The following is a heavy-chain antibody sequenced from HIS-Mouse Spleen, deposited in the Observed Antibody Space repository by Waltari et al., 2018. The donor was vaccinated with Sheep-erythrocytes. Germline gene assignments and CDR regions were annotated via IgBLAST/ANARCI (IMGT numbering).Heavy chain of an antibody. CDR3: ARITSYYDFWSTYNKDYFDY. D-gene: IGHD3-3*01. J-gene: IGHJ4*02. CDR1: GFSLSNARMG. CDR2: IFSNDEK. Sequence: TCTVSGFSLSNARMGVSWIRQPPGKALEWLAHIFSNDEKSYSTSLKSRLTISKDTSKSQVVLTMTNMDPVDTATYYCARITSYYDFWSTYNKDYFDYWGQGTLVTVSS. V-gene: IGHV2-26*01.